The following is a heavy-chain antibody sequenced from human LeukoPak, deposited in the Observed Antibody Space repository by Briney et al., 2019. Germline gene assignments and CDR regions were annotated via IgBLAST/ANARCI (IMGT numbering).Heavy chain of an antibody. V-gene: IGHV4-4*02. D-gene: IGHD6-13*01. J-gene: IGHJ6*03. Sequence: SETLSLTCAVSGDSITDIHWWTWVRQPPGKGLEWIGEVYHSGSTNYNPSLKSRVTISIDTSKNQFSLKLSSVTAADTAVYYCARVRGSSSWTLRDYYYMDVWGKGTTVTISS. CDR3: ARVRGSSSWTLRDYYYMDV. CDR2: VYHSGST. CDR1: GDSITDIHW.